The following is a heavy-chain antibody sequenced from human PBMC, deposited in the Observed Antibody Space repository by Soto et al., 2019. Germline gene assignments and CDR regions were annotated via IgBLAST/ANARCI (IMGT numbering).Heavy chain of an antibody. D-gene: IGHD5-18*01. J-gene: IGHJ4*02. CDR1: GYTFTNYA. CDR2: INPGNGNT. V-gene: IGHV1-3*01. Sequence: QVQLVQSGAEVKKPGASVKVSCKASGYTFTNYALHWVRQAPGQSLEWMGWINPGNGNTKYSENFQGRVTITRDTSASTAYMEVSSLKSEDTAMYYCAGSGYSYGSLDFWGQGTLVTVSS. CDR3: AGSGYSYGSLDF.